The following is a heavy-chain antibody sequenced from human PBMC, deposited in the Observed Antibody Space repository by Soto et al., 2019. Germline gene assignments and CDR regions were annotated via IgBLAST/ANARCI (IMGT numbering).Heavy chain of an antibody. Sequence: QVQLVQSGAEMKMPGSSVKVSCKTSGSTFITYGISWVRQAPGQGLEWMGGIIPFLGKINHAQNFQDRVTITADKATSTVYMELTTLRSDDTAVYYCARDKGGTRGYSGYDAFDSWGQGTLVTVSS. CDR2: IIPFLGKI. V-gene: IGHV1-69*06. CDR1: GSTFITYG. D-gene: IGHD5-12*01. CDR3: ARDKGGTRGYSGYDAFDS. J-gene: IGHJ4*02.